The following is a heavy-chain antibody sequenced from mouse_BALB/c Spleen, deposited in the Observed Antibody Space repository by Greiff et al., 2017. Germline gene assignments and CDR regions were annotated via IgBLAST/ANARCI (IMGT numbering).Heavy chain of an antibody. CDR3: ERQRWDGSMDY. CDR1: GFTFSSYT. D-gene: IGHD4-1*01. Sequence: DVMLVESGGGLVQPGGSLKLSCAASGFTFSSYTMSWVRQTPEKRLEWVAYISNGGGSTYYPDTVKGRFTISRDNAKNTLYLQRSSLKSEDTAMYYCERQRWDGSMDYWGQGTSVTVSS. J-gene: IGHJ4*01. CDR2: ISNGGGST. V-gene: IGHV5-12-2*01.